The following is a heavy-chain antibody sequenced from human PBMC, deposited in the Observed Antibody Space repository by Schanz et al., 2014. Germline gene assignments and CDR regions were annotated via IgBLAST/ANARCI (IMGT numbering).Heavy chain of an antibody. CDR1: GFIFRTYG. D-gene: IGHD1-26*01. V-gene: IGHV3-30*02. Sequence: QVHLVESGGGVVQPGGSLRLSCAASGFIFRTYGMHWVRQAPGKGLEWVAFIHYDGTYKYYADSVKGRFTISRDNSENTLYLQMISLRAEDTAVYYCAREVGGSFGQHYWGQGALVTVSS. J-gene: IGHJ4*02. CDR2: IHYDGTYK. CDR3: AREVGGSFGQHY.